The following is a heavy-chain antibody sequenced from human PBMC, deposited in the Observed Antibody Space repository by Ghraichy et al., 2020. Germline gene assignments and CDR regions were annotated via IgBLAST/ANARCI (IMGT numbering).Heavy chain of an antibody. D-gene: IGHD5-18*01. V-gene: IGHV4-59*08. CDR2: IYYSGST. CDR1: GGSISSYY. Sequence: SQTLSLTCTVSGGSISSYYWSWIRQPPGKGLEWIGYIYYSGSTNYNPSLKSRVTISVDTSKNQFSLKLSSVTAADTAVYYCARHPTRGGEQLWLHPLSRYYGMDVWGQGTTVTVSS. J-gene: IGHJ6*02. CDR3: ARHPTRGGEQLWLHPLSRYYGMDV.